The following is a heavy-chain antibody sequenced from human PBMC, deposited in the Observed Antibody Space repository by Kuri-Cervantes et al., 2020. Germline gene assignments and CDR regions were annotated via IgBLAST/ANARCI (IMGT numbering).Heavy chain of an antibody. Sequence: ASVKVSCKASGYTFTSYGISWVRQAPGQGLEWMGWINPNSGGTNYAQKFQGWVTMTRDTSISTAYMGLSRLRSDDTAVYYCARDGLGAAASLAFDIWGQGTMVTVSS. CDR3: ARDGLGAAASLAFDI. V-gene: IGHV1-2*04. CDR1: GYTFTSYG. D-gene: IGHD6-13*01. J-gene: IGHJ3*02. CDR2: INPNSGGT.